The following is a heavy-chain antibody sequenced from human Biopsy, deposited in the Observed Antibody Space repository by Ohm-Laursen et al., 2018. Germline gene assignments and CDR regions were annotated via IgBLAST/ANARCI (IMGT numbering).Heavy chain of an antibody. D-gene: IGHD2/OR15-2a*01. Sequence: SDTLSLICTVSGGSISSDYWSWIRQTPGKGLEWIGYIYYSGSTNYNPSLKSRVTISVDTSKNQFSLRLNSVTAADTAVYYWARATNSTGWPYYYFYGMDVWGQGTTVTVSS. J-gene: IGHJ6*02. CDR2: IYYSGST. V-gene: IGHV4-59*07. CDR3: ARATNSTGWPYYYFYGMDV. CDR1: GGSISSDY.